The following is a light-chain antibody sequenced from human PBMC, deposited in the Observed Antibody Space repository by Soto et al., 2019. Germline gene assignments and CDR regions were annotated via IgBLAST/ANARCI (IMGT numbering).Light chain of an antibody. J-gene: IGKJ1*01. CDR3: QQYNNWPRT. CDR2: GAS. V-gene: IGKV3D-15*01. CDR1: QSVSSSY. Sequence: EIVLTQSPGTLSLSPGERATLSCSANQSVSSSYLAWYQQTPGQAPRLLIYGASTRATGIPARFSGSGSGTEFTLTISSLQSEDFAVYYCQQYNNWPRTFGQGTKVDIK.